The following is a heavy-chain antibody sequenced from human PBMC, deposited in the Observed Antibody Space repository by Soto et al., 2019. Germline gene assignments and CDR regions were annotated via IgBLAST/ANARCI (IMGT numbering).Heavy chain of an antibody. CDR1: GCTFSSYG. J-gene: IGHJ6*02. V-gene: IGHV3-30*18. D-gene: IGHD2-2*01. CDR3: ANDTYQLLRRYYYGMDV. Sequence: GGSLRLSCAASGCTFSSYGMHWVRQAPGKGLEWVAVISYDGSNKYYADSVKGRCTISRDNSKNTLYLQMNSLRAEDTAVYYCANDTYQLLRRYYYGMDVWGPGTTVAVSS. CDR2: ISYDGSNK.